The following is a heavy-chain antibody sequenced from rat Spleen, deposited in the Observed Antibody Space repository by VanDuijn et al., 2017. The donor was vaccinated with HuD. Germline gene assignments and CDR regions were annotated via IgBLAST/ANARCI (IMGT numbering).Heavy chain of an antibody. CDR1: GFTFSNYA. Sequence: EVQLVESDGGLVQPGRSLKLSCAASGFTFSNYAMNWIRQAPTKGLEWVASISPTGGTTHYRDSVKGRFTISRDNAKNAQYLQMDSLRSEDTATYYCARHGDGYNSNLFAYWGQGTLVTVSS. CDR2: ISPTGGTT. D-gene: IGHD1-9*01. V-gene: IGHV5S13*01. CDR3: ARHGDGYNSNLFAY. J-gene: IGHJ3*01.